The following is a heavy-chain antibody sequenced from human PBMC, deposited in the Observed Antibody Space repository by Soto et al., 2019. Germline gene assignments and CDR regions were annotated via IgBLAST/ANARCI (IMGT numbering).Heavy chain of an antibody. D-gene: IGHD6-13*01. CDR3: ARGYRQSGYSSSWVFDY. CDR2: MYYSGST. J-gene: IGHJ4*02. CDR1: GGSINNGGYY. V-gene: IGHV4-31*03. Sequence: QVQLRESGPGLVKPSQTLSLTCTVSGGSINNGGYYWNWIRQHPGKGLDWIGYMYYSGSTYHNPYLRSRVIISADTSENHFSLKLSSVTAADTDVYFCARGYRQSGYSSSWVFDYWGQGTLVNVSS.